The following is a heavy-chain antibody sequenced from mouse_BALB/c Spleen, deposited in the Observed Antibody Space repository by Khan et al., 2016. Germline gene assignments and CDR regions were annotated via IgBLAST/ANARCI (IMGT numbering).Heavy chain of an antibody. CDR1: GYTFTNYW. CDR2: IIPGSGDS. V-gene: IGHV1-9*01. J-gene: IGHJ2*01. CDR3: ARAWGSMDY. Sequence: QVQLQQSGAELMKPGASVKISCKASGYTFTNYWMEWVKQRPGQGLEWIGGIIPGSGDSKYNEKFKGKATFTAETSSSTAYMQLNSLKSEDTAVYFCARAWGSMDYWGQGTTVTVSS.